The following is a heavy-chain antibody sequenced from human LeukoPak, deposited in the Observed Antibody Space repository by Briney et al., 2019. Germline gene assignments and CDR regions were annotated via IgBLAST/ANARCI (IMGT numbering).Heavy chain of an antibody. CDR2: MNPNSGNT. D-gene: IGHD3-22*01. CDR1: GYTFTSYD. Sequence: EASVKVSCKASGYTFTSYDINWVRQATGQGLEWMGWMNPNSGNTGYAQKFQGGVTMTRNTSISTAYMELSSLRSEDTAVYYCARGLSKITMMDRNWFDPWGQGTLVTVSS. J-gene: IGHJ5*02. CDR3: ARGLSKITMMDRNWFDP. V-gene: IGHV1-8*01.